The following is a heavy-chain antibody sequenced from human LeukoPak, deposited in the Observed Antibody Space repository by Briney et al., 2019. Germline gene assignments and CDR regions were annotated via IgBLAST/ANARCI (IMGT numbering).Heavy chain of an antibody. CDR1: GGTFSSYA. V-gene: IGHV1-69*04. CDR2: IIPILGIA. Sequence: SVKVSCKASGGTFSSYAISWVRQAPGQGLEWMGRIIPILGIANYAQKFQGRVTITADKSTSTAYMELSSLRSEDTAVYYCARVDDDYSRDGDYWGQGTLVTVSS. J-gene: IGHJ4*02. D-gene: IGHD4-11*01. CDR3: ARVDDDYSRDGDY.